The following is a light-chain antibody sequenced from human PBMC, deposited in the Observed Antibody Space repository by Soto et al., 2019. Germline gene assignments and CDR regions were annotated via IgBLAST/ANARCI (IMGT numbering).Light chain of an antibody. J-gene: IGLJ1*01. Sequence: QSAPTQPASVSRSPGQSITISCTGTSSDVGGYNYVSWYQQHPGKAPKVMIYEVTNRPSGVSDRFSGSKSGNTASLTISGLQVEDEADYYCSSFTSSGTRVFGTGTKVTVL. CDR2: EVT. V-gene: IGLV2-14*01. CDR1: SSDVGGYNY. CDR3: SSFTSSGTRV.